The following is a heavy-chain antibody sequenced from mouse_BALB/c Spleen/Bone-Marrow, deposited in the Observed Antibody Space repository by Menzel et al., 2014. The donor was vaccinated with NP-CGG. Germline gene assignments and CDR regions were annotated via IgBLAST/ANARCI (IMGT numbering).Heavy chain of an antibody. CDR1: GYTFTDYN. D-gene: IGHD1-2*01. CDR2: IYPYNGGT. J-gene: IGHJ3*01. CDR3: ARRFITTAAWFAY. Sequence: VQLQQSGPELVKPGASVKISCKASGYTFTDYNMHWVKQSHGKSLEWIGYIYPYNGGTGYNQKFKSKATLTVDNSSRTAYMELRSLTSEDSAVYYCARRFITTAAWFAYWGQGTLVTVSA. V-gene: IGHV1S29*02.